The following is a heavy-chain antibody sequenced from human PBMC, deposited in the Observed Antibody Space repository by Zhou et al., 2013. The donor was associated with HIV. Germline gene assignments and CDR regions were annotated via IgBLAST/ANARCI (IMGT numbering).Heavy chain of an antibody. CDR1: GYTFTSYG. Sequence: QVQLVQSGAEVKKPGASVKVSCKASGYTFTSYGISWVRQAPGQGLEWMGWISAYNGNTNYAQKLQGRVTMTTDTSTSTAYMELRSLRSDDTAVYYCARVALPGVVVPSAYWFDPWGQGTLVTVSS. CDR3: ARVALPGVVVPSAYWFDP. D-gene: IGHD3-22*01. J-gene: IGHJ5*02. V-gene: IGHV1-18*01. CDR2: ISAYNGNT.